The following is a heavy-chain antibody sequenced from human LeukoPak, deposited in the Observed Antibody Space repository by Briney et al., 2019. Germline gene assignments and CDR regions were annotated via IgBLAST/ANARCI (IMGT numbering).Heavy chain of an antibody. CDR3: ARDHRLRYFDWSDFDY. D-gene: IGHD3-9*01. Sequence: GGSLRLSCAASGFTFSDYYMSWIRQAPGKGLEWISYISSSSFYTSYADSVKGRFTISRDNAKNALYLQMNSLRAEDTAVYYCARDHRLRYFDWSDFDYWGQGTLVTVSS. J-gene: IGHJ4*02. CDR2: ISSSSFYT. CDR1: GFTFSDYY. V-gene: IGHV3-11*06.